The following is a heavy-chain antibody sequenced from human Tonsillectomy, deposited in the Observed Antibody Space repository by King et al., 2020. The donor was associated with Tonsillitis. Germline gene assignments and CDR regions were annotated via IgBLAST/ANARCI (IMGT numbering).Heavy chain of an antibody. CDR2: ISAYNGNT. Sequence: VQLVQSGAEVKKPGASVKVFCKTSGYNFTTYGINWVRQAPGQGLEWMAWISAYNGNTNYAQKVQGRVSLTTDTSTTTAYMELRSLTSDDTAVYYCALYTIRGQDLALDYWGQGTLVTVS. CDR1: GYNFTTYG. V-gene: IGHV1-18*01. J-gene: IGHJ4*02. CDR3: ALYTIRGQDLALDY. D-gene: IGHD2-15*01.